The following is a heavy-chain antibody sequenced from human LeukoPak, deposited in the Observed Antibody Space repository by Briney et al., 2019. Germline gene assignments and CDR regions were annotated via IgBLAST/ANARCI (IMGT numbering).Heavy chain of an antibody. Sequence: RPSKTLSLTCAVSGGSISSSSYCWGCIRQPPGKGLEWIVRIYYSGSTYYNPYLKSRVTISVATSKNQFSMKLSSVTAADTAVYYCARDAAMYYFDDRGHRALVPVSS. CDR2: IYYSGST. V-gene: IGHV4-39*07. CDR1: GGSISSSSYC. CDR3: ARDAAMYYFDD. J-gene: IGHJ4*01.